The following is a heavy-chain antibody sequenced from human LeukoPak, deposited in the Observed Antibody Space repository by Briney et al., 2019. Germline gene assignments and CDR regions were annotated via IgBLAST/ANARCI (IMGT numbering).Heavy chain of an antibody. CDR2: IYYSGST. CDR3: ARDPEWYWYFDL. J-gene: IGHJ2*01. V-gene: IGHV4-39*07. Sequence: PSETLSLTCTVSGGSISSSSYYWGWIRQPPGKGLEWIGSIYYSGSTYYNPSLKSRVTISVDTSKNQFSLKLSSVTAADTAVYYCARDPEWYWYFDLWGRGTLVTVSS. D-gene: IGHD1-14*01. CDR1: GGSISSSSYY.